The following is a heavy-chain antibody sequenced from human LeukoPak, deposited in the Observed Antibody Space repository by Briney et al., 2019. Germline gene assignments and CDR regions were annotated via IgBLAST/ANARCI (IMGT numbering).Heavy chain of an antibody. CDR2: ISYSGSA. V-gene: IGHV4-59*12. CDR3: ARGSDYFDY. Sequence: SETLSLTCTVSGGSITPYYWTWIRQPPGKGLEWIGYISYSGSAYYNPSLKSRVSISVDTSKNQFSLTLNSVTAADTAVYYCARGSDYFDYWGQGTLVTVSS. CDR1: GGSITPYY. J-gene: IGHJ4*02.